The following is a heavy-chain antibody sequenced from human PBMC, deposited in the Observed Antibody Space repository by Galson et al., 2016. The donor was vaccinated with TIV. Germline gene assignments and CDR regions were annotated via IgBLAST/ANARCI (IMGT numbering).Heavy chain of an antibody. J-gene: IGHJ3*02. CDR3: ARSRIESSGYGPDAFDI. Sequence: QSGAEVKKPGESLKISCKGSGFTFTRHWIGWVRQMPGKGLEWMGIIYPGDSETRYSPTFQGQVTISADKSISTAYLQWTSLKASDTAMYYCARSRIESSGYGPDAFDIWGQGTMVTMSS. V-gene: IGHV5-51*03. D-gene: IGHD3-22*01. CDR1: GFTFTRHW. CDR2: IYPGDSET.